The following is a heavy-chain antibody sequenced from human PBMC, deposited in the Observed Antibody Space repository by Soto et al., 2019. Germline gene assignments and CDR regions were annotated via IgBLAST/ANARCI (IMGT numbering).Heavy chain of an antibody. D-gene: IGHD5-12*01. CDR2: IRWNSGSL. V-gene: IGHV3-9*01. J-gene: IGHJ6*02. Sequence: EVRLVEAGGGLVQPGRSLRLSCAASGFTFDDYAMHWVRQAPGKGLEWVSGIRWNSGSLGYADSVKGRFTIYRDNAKNSLYLDMYSLRAEDTALYYCAKDRIPQAWLYGLDVWGQGTTVTVSS. CDR1: GFTFDDYA. CDR3: AKDRIPQAWLYGLDV.